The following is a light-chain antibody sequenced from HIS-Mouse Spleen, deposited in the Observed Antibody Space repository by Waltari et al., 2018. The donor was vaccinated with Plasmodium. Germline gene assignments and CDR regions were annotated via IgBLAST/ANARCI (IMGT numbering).Light chain of an antibody. CDR2: GAS. Sequence: EIVMTQSPATLSVSPGDRATLPCRASQSVSSNLAWYQQKPGQAPRLLIYGASTRATGIPARFSGSGSGTEFTLTISSLQSEDFAVYYCQQYNSYSWTFGQGTKVEIK. CDR3: QQYNSYSWT. CDR1: QSVSSN. V-gene: IGKV3-15*01. J-gene: IGKJ1*01.